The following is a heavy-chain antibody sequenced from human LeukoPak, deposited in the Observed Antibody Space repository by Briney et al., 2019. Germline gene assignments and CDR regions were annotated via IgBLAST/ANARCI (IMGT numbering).Heavy chain of an antibody. J-gene: IGHJ4*02. D-gene: IGHD3-22*01. CDR1: GFTFSSYG. CDR2: TSYDGSNK. Sequence: GGSLRLSCAASGFTFSSYGMHWVRQAPGKGLEWVAVTSYDGSNKYYADSVKGRFTISRDNSKNTLYLQMNSLRAEDTAVYYCAKDLSYYYDSSGYGDYWGQGTLVTVSS. CDR3: AKDLSYYYDSSGYGDY. V-gene: IGHV3-30*18.